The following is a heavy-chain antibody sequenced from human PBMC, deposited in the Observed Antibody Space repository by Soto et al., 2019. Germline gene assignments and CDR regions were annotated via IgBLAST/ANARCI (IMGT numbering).Heavy chain of an antibody. V-gene: IGHV1-69*13. Sequence: GASVKVSCKASGGTFSSYAISWVRQAPGQGLEWMGGIIPIFGTANYAQKFQGRVTITADESTRTAYMELSSLRSEDTAVYYCARSRLGYCTNGVCSIYYYYYGMDGWGQGTTVTVSS. CDR2: IIPIFGTA. CDR1: GGTFSSYA. J-gene: IGHJ6*02. CDR3: ARSRLGYCTNGVCSIYYYYYGMDG. D-gene: IGHD2-8*01.